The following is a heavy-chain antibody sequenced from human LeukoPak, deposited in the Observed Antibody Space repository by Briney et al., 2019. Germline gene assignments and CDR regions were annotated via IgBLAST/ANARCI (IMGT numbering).Heavy chain of an antibody. D-gene: IGHD6-13*01. Sequence: GGSLRLSCAASGFTFSSYAIHWVRQAPGKGLEYVSGISSNGDSTYYANSVKGRFTISRDNSKNTLYLQMGSLRAEDMAVYYCARDRGSSWLRGVDYWGQGTLATVSS. CDR1: GFTFSSYA. J-gene: IGHJ4*02. CDR3: ARDRGSSWLRGVDY. CDR2: ISSNGDST. V-gene: IGHV3-64*01.